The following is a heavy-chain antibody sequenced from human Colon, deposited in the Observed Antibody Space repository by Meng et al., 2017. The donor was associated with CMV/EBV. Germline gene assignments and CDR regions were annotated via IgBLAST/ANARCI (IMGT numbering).Heavy chain of an antibody. D-gene: IGHD3-3*01. CDR3: ARGAKIFGVVRKGYYYGMDV. CDR1: GGSVSSGSYY. V-gene: IGHV4-61*01. CDR2: IYYSGST. J-gene: IGHJ6*02. Sequence: SETLSLTCTVSGGSVSSGSYYWSWIRQPPGKGLEWIGYIYYSGSTNYSPSLKSRVTISVDTSKNQFSLKLSSVTAADTAVYYCARGAKIFGVVRKGYYYGMDVWGQGTTVTVSS.